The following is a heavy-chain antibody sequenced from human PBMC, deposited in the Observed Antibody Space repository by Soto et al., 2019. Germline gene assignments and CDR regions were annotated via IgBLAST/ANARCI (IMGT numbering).Heavy chain of an antibody. J-gene: IGHJ6*02. Sequence: GGSLRLSCAASGFTFISYAMSWVRQAPGKGLEWVSAISGSGGSTYYADSVKGRFTISRDNSKNTLYLQMNSLRAEDTAVYYCAKDRLGYCTNGVCYGMDVWGQGTTVTVSS. CDR3: AKDRLGYCTNGVCYGMDV. CDR2: ISGSGGST. V-gene: IGHV3-23*01. CDR1: GFTFISYA. D-gene: IGHD2-8*01.